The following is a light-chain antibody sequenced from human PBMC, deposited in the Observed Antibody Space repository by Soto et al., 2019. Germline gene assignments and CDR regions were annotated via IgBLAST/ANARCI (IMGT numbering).Light chain of an antibody. CDR2: YNN. V-gene: IGLV1-47*02. CDR3: ASCDDSLSACV. Sequence: SVLTQPPSASGTAGQVVTISCSGGDSNIGSNSVYWYQHLPRMAPKLLIYYNNQRPSGVPDRFSGSRSGTSASLAIVGLRSEDEAVYYCASCDDSLSACVFGNGTKVTV. CDR1: DSNIGSNS. J-gene: IGLJ1*01.